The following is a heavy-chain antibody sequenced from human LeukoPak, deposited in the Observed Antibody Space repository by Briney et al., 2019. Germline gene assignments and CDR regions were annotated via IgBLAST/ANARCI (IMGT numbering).Heavy chain of an antibody. CDR2: MNPNSGNT. CDR3: ARGGYSYGYYDY. D-gene: IGHD5-18*01. CDR1: GYTFTSYD. Sequence: GASVKVSCKASGYTFTSYDINWVRQATGQGLEWMGWMNPNSGNTGYAQKFQGRVTITADKSTSTAYMELSSLRSEDTAVYYCARGGYSYGYYDYWGQGTLVTVSS. J-gene: IGHJ4*02. V-gene: IGHV1-8*03.